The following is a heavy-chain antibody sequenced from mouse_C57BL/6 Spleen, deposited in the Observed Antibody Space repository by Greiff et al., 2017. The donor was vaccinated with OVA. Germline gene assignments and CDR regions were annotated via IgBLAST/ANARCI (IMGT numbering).Heavy chain of an antibody. Sequence: QVQLQQPGAELVMPGASVKLSCKASGYTFTSYWMHWVKQRPGQGLEWIGEIDPSDSYTNYNQKFTGKSTLTVDKSSSIAYMQLSSLTYEDSADYDSARSGRPYYAMDDGGKGTSVTVSS. CDR1: GYTFTSYW. J-gene: IGHJ4*01. V-gene: IGHV1-69*01. D-gene: IGHD3-2*02. CDR3: ARSGRPYYAMDD. CDR2: IDPSDSYT.